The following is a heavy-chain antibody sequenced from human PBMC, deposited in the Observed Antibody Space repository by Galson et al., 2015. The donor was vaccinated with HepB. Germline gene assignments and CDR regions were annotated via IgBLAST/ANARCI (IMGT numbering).Heavy chain of an antibody. J-gene: IGHJ4*02. CDR3: ARVPSGGLRFDFDY. D-gene: IGHD5-12*01. Sequence: SLRLSCAASGFTFSNYNMNWVRQAPGKGLEWVSSISSSSSYIYYADSVKGRFTISRDNAKNSLYLQMNSLRAEDTAVYYCARVPSGGLRFDFDYWGQGTLVTVSS. CDR1: GFTFSNYN. CDR2: ISSSSSYI. V-gene: IGHV3-21*01.